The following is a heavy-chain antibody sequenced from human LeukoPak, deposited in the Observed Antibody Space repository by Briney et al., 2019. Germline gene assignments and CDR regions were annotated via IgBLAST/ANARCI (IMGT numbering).Heavy chain of an antibody. D-gene: IGHD6-13*01. Sequence: TGGFLRLSCAASGFTFDDYAMHWVRQAPGKGLEWVSGISWNSGSIGYADSVKGRFTISRDNAKNSLYLQMNSLRAEDTALYYCAKDISYSSSWSATDYWGQGTLVTVSS. CDR1: GFTFDDYA. V-gene: IGHV3-9*01. J-gene: IGHJ4*02. CDR3: AKDISYSSSWSATDY. CDR2: ISWNSGSI.